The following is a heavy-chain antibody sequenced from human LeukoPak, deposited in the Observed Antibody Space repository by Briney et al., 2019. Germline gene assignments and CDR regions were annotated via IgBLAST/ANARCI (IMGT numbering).Heavy chain of an antibody. Sequence: GGSLRLSCAAWGFTLSSYEMKWVRQARGKGGEGGSYIISSGSTIYYADSVKGRFTISRDNAKNSLYLQMNSLRAEDTAVYYCARVVTIFGVVIGFDPWGQGTLVTVSS. D-gene: IGHD3-3*01. J-gene: IGHJ5*02. CDR3: ARVVTIFGVVIGFDP. CDR2: IISSGSTI. V-gene: IGHV3-48*03. CDR1: GFTLSSYE.